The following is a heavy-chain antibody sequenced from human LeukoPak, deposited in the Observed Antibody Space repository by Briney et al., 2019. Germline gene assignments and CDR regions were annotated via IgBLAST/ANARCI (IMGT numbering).Heavy chain of an antibody. Sequence: GGSLRLSCAASGFTFSSYAMHWVRQAPGKGLEYVSAISSNGGSTYHANSVKGRFTISRDNSKNTLYLQMGSLRAEDMAVYYCAREGLVGATDYWGQGTLVTVSS. D-gene: IGHD1-26*01. CDR1: GFTFSSYA. V-gene: IGHV3-64*01. CDR2: ISSNGGST. CDR3: AREGLVGATDY. J-gene: IGHJ4*02.